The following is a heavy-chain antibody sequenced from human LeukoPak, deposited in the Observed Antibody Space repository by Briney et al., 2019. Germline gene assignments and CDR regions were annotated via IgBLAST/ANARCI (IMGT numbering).Heavy chain of an antibody. Sequence: GGSLRLSCAASGFTFDDYTMHWVRQAPGKGLEWVSLISWDGGSTYYADSVKGRFTISRDNSKNSLYLQMNSLRTEDTALYYCAKDSAVAGMDYYYYYMDVWGKGTTVTVSS. V-gene: IGHV3-43*01. CDR3: AKDSAVAGMDYYYYYMDV. CDR2: ISWDGGST. D-gene: IGHD6-19*01. CDR1: GFTFDDYT. J-gene: IGHJ6*03.